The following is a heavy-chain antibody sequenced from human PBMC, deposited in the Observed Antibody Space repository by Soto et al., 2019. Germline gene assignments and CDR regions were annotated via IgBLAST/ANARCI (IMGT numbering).Heavy chain of an antibody. CDR3: ATGIAVAGRGDYYYGMDV. D-gene: IGHD6-19*01. J-gene: IGHJ6*02. Sequence: ASVKVSCKVSGYTLTELSMHWVRQAPGKGLEWMGGFDPEDGETIYAQKFQGRVTMTEDTSTDTAYMELSSLGSEDTAVYYCATGIAVAGRGDYYYGMDVWGQGTTVTVSS. V-gene: IGHV1-24*01. CDR1: GYTLTELS. CDR2: FDPEDGET.